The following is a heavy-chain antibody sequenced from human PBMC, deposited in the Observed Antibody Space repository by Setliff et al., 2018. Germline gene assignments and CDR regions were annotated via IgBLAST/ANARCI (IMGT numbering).Heavy chain of an antibody. CDR2: IYPGDSDT. CDR1: GYSFTSYW. J-gene: IGHJ3*02. CDR3: ASTLDYYDSSGYKAFDI. V-gene: IGHV5-51*01. Sequence: PGESLKISCKASGYSFTSYWIGWVRQMPGKGLEWMGIIYPGDSDTRYSPSFQGQVTISADKAISNAYLQWGSLKASDSAMYYCASTLDYYDSSGYKAFDIWDQETM. D-gene: IGHD3-22*01.